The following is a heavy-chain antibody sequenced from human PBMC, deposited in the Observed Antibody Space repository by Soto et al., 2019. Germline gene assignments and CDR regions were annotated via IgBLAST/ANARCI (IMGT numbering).Heavy chain of an antibody. CDR1: GFTFSSYA. CDR3: AKGGIALDY. D-gene: IGHD6-13*01. Sequence: PGGSLRLSCAASGFTFSSYAVSWVRQAPGQGLEWVSAIYGSGSNTYYADFVKGRFTISRDNTKNTLFLQMNALRAEDTAVYYCAKGGIALDYWGQGTVVTVSS. J-gene: IGHJ4*02. V-gene: IGHV3-23*01. CDR2: IYGSGSNT.